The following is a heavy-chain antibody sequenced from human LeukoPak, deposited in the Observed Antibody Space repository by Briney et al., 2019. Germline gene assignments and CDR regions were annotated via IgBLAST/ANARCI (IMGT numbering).Heavy chain of an antibody. D-gene: IGHD6-19*01. J-gene: IGHJ4*02. CDR1: GFSLSTSGVG. CDR2: IYWDDDK. V-gene: IGHV2-5*02. Sequence: SAPTLVNTTQTLTLTCTFSGFSLSTSGVGVGWIRQPQGKALEWLALIYWDDDKRYSPSLKSRLTITKDTSKNQVVLTMTNIDPVNTATYSCAHRGKAVAGLDYWGQGTLVTVSS. CDR3: AHRGKAVAGLDY.